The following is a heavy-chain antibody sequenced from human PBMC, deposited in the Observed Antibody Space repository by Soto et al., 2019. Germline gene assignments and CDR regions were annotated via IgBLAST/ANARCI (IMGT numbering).Heavy chain of an antibody. D-gene: IGHD3-3*01. CDR2: ISGSGGST. CDR1: GFTFSSYA. Sequence: GGSLRLTCAASGFTFSSYAMSWVRQAPGKGLEWVSAISGSGGSTYYADSVKGRFTISRDNSKNTLYLQMNSLRAEDTAVYYCAKHPFWSGNYGMDVWGQGTTVTVSS. J-gene: IGHJ6*02. CDR3: AKHPFWSGNYGMDV. V-gene: IGHV3-23*01.